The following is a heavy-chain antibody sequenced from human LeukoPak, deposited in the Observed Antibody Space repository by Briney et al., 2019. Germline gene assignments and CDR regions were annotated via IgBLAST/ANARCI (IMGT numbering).Heavy chain of an antibody. D-gene: IGHD6-13*01. CDR2: IYYSGRS. CDR1: GDSISSYY. V-gene: IGHV4-59*01. J-gene: IGHJ4*02. CDR3: ATSAAGPYYFDS. Sequence: SETLSLTCTVSGDSISSYYCSWIRQPPGKGLEWIGYIYYSGRSTYNPSLQSRVTISLDTSENQFSLKLSSVTAADTAVYYCATSAAGPYYFDSWGQGSLVTVS.